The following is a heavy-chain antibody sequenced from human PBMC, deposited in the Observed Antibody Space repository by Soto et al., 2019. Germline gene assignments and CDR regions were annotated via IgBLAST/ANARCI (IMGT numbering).Heavy chain of an antibody. J-gene: IGHJ4*02. Sequence: ASVKVSCKASGYTFSSYGISWVRQAPGQGLEWMGWISAYNGNTNSAQKFQGRVSMTTDTSTSTAYVEVGNLTSDDTAVDYCARDRDLIEQQMVGFDNCGQGALVTVS. V-gene: IGHV1-18*01. CDR3: ARDRDLIEQQMVGFDN. CDR2: ISAYNGNT. CDR1: GYTFSSYG. D-gene: IGHD6-13*01.